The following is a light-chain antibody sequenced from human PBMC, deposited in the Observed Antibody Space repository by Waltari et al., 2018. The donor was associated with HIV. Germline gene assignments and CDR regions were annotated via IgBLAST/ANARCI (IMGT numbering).Light chain of an antibody. Sequence: QSVLTQPPSASGTPGQRVTISCSGSSSSIGSNTVNWFQQLPGTAPKLLIYSNNQRPSGVPDRFSGSKSGTSASLAIIGLQSEDEADYYCAAWDDSLNGFWVFGGGTKLTVL. CDR3: AAWDDSLNGFWV. V-gene: IGLV1-44*01. CDR1: SSSIGSNT. J-gene: IGLJ3*02. CDR2: SNN.